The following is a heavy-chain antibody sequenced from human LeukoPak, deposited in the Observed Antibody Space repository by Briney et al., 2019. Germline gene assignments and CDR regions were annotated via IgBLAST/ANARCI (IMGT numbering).Heavy chain of an antibody. CDR2: INHSGST. CDR1: GGSFSSYY. Sequence: SETLSLTCAVYGGSFSSYYWSWIRQPPGKGLEWIWEINHSGSTNYSPSLWRRVTIDTSKNQFSLRLHSVTAADTAVYYCARDRSYYSDTGTDYWGQGALVTVSS. D-gene: IGHD3-22*01. CDR3: ARDRSYYSDTGTDY. J-gene: IGHJ4*02. V-gene: IGHV4-34*01.